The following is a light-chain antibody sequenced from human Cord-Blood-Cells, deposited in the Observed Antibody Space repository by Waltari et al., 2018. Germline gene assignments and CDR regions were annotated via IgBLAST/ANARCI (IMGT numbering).Light chain of an antibody. J-gene: IGLJ1*01. Sequence: QSALTQPASVSGSPGQSITLSCTVTSSDVGGYNYVSWYQQHPGKAPKLMIYDVSNRPSGVSNRFSGSKSGNTASLTISGLQAEDEADYYCSSYTSSSTLVFGTGTKVTVL. CDR3: SSYTSSSTLV. CDR1: SSDVGGYNY. CDR2: DVS. V-gene: IGLV2-14*01.